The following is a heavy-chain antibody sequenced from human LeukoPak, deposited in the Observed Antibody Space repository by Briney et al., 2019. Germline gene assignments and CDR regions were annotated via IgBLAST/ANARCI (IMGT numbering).Heavy chain of an antibody. CDR2: IIPIFGTA. D-gene: IGHD3-22*01. CDR1: GGTFSSYA. J-gene: IGHJ4*02. Sequence: SVKVSCKASGGTFSSYAISWVRQAPGQGLEWMGGIIPIFGTANYALKFQGRVTITTDESTSTAYMELSSLRSEDTAVYYCARGYYYDSSGYFAYWGQGTLVTVSS. CDR3: ARGYYYDSSGYFAY. V-gene: IGHV1-69*05.